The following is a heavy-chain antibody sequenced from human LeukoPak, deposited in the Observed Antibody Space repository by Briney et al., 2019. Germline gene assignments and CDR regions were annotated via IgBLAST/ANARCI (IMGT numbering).Heavy chain of an antibody. J-gene: IGHJ4*02. CDR3: ARGPDHAKVGY. V-gene: IGHV4-61*02. CDR2: IYTNGNT. CDR1: GGSFTSGNYK. Sequence: SQTLSLTCTVSGGSFTSGNYKWSWLRQPAGKGLEWIGRIYTNGNTDDSRSLKSRITISIDMSKNQFFLKLSSVTAADTAVYYCARGPDHAKVGYWGQGTLVTVSS. D-gene: IGHD1-26*01.